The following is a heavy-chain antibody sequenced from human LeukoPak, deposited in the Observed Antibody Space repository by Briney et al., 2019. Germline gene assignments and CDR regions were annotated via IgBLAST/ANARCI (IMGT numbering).Heavy chain of an antibody. CDR3: AKEVPIDY. CDR2: ISYDGSNK. CDR1: GFTFSHYA. J-gene: IGHJ4*02. V-gene: IGHV3-30*04. Sequence: GGSLRLSCAASGFTFSHYAIHWVRQAPGKGLEWVAVISYDGSNKYYADSVKGRFTISRDNSKNTLYLQMNSLRAEDTAVYYCAKEVPIDYWGQGTLVTVSS.